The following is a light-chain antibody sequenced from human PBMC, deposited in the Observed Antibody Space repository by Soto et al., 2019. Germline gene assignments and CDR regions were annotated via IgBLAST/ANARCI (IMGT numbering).Light chain of an antibody. CDR3: CSFTSSSSVI. CDR2: DVS. J-gene: IGLJ2*01. Sequence: QSVLTQPASVSGSPGQSITISCTGSSSDIGGYNYVSWYQHHPGKAPKLMIYDVSIRPSGVPNRFSGSKSGNTASLGISGLQAEDEADYYCCSFTSSSSVIFGGGTKVTVL. CDR1: SSDIGGYNY. V-gene: IGLV2-14*03.